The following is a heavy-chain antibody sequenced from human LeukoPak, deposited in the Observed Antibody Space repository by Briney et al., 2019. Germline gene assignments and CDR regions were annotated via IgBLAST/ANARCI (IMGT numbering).Heavy chain of an antibody. CDR1: GFTFSIFW. Sequence: GGSLRLSCAASGFTFSIFWMHWVRQAPGKGLVWVSRINSDGTTTNYTDSVKGRFTISRDNAKNTLHLQMNSLRAEDTAVYYCARGHYGLDVWGQGTTVTVSS. CDR3: ARGHYGLDV. V-gene: IGHV3-74*01. J-gene: IGHJ6*02. CDR2: INSDGTTT.